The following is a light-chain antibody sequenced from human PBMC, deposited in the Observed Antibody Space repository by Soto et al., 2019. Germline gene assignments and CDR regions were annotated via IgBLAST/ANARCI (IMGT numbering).Light chain of an antibody. CDR1: SSNIGSKT. Sequence: QAVVTQPPSASGTPGQRVTISCSGSSSNIGSKTVNWYQQLPGTVPKLLIYNSYQRPSGVPDRFSAAKSGTSASLAISGHQSEDEADYYCSSWDASLNGYVFGTGTKLTVL. CDR2: NSY. J-gene: IGLJ1*01. V-gene: IGLV1-44*01. CDR3: SSWDASLNGYV.